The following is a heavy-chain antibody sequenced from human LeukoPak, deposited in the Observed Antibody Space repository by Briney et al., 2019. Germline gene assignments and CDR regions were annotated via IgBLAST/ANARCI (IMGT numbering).Heavy chain of an antibody. Sequence: PSEPLSLTCSVSGGSISSYYWSWIRQPAGKGLEWIGRIYTSRSTNYTPSPKSRATMSVDTSKNQFSLKLSSVTAADTAVYYCARALYYDFWSGYYSSKTGVYYYYMDVWGKGTTVTVSS. CDR2: IYTSRST. J-gene: IGHJ6*03. CDR3: ARALYYDFWSGYYSSKTGVYYYYMDV. D-gene: IGHD3-3*01. V-gene: IGHV4-4*07. CDR1: GGSISSYY.